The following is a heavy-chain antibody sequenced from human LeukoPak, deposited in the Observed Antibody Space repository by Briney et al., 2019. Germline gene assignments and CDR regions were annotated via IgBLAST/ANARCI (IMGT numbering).Heavy chain of an antibody. CDR1: GYSFTTYA. Sequence: GASVKVSCKASGYSFTTYAMNWLRQAPGQGLEWMGWINPNTGSPTYAPGFTGRFVFSLDTSVSTAYLQISGLKADDTAVYYCARAYQPLGGLSLPDYWGQGTLVSVSS. CDR2: INPNTGSP. CDR3: ARAYQPLGGLSLPDY. J-gene: IGHJ4*02. D-gene: IGHD3-16*02. V-gene: IGHV7-4-1*02.